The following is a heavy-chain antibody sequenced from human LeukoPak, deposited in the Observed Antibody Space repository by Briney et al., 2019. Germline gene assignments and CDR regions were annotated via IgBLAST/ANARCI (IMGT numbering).Heavy chain of an antibody. CDR1: GGSFSGYY. V-gene: IGHV4-34*01. Sequence: PSETLSLTCAVYGGSFSGYYWGWVRQSPGKGLEWIGSIYHSGSTYYNPSLKSRVTISVDTSKNQFSLKLSSVTAADTAVYYCARELEYYDILTGLDVWGKGTTVTVSS. D-gene: IGHD3-9*01. J-gene: IGHJ6*04. CDR3: ARELEYYDILTGLDV. CDR2: IYHSGST.